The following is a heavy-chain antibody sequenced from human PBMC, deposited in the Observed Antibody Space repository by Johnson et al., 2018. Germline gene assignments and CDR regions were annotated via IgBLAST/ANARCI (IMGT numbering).Heavy chain of an antibody. CDR1: GYSFTSYW. CDR3: SRQSWSGYSRYGTDV. D-gene: IGHD3-3*01. V-gene: IGHV5-51*01. CDR2: IYPGDSDT. J-gene: IGHJ6*02. Sequence: VQLVESGAEVKKPGESLKISCKGSGYSFTSYWIGWVRQMPGKGLEWMGSIYPGDSDTRYSPSFQGPVTISADKSISTAYLQWSSRKASDTPMYYCSRQSWSGYSRYGTDVRVQGTTVTVSS.